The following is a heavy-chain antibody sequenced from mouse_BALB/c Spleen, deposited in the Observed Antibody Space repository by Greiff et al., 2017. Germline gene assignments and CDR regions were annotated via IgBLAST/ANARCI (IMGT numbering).Heavy chain of an antibody. J-gene: IGHJ3*01. CDR2: IRNKANGYTT. D-gene: IGHD2-2*01. Sequence: EVQLVESGGGLVQPGGSLRLSCATSGFTFTDYYMSWVRQPPGKALEWLGFIRNKANGYTTEYSASVKGRFTISRDNSQSILYLQMNTLRAEDSATYYCAREIYYGYDEAYWGQGTLVTVSA. V-gene: IGHV7-3*02. CDR3: AREIYYGYDEAY. CDR1: GFTFTDYY.